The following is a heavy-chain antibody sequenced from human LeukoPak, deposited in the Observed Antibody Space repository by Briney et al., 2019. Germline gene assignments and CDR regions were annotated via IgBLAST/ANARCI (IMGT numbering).Heavy chain of an antibody. D-gene: IGHD7-27*01. CDR1: GGSISSSY. CDR2: IHYSGST. CDR3: ARHDPGWFDT. V-gene: IGHV4-59*08. J-gene: IGHJ5*02. Sequence: TSSETLSLTYTVSGGSISSSYWSWIRQPPGKGLEWIGYIHYSGSTNYNPSLKSRATISVDTSKAHFSLKLSSATAADTAVYYCARHDPGWFDTWGQGTLVTVSS.